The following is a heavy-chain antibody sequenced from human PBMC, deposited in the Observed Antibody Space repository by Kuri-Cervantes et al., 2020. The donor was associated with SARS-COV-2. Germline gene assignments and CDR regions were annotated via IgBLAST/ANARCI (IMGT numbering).Heavy chain of an antibody. CDR3: ARGGDFWSGFTYFDS. CDR2: ISYDGNTT. J-gene: IGHJ4*02. Sequence: GSLLKISCAASGFSFSSYGMSWVRQAPGKGLEWVAFISYDGNTTYYADSVKGRFTISRDNSRNSLFLQMNSLRTEDTAIYYCARGGDFWSGFTYFDSCGPGTLVTVSS. D-gene: IGHD3-3*01. CDR1: GFSFSSYG. V-gene: IGHV3-30*03.